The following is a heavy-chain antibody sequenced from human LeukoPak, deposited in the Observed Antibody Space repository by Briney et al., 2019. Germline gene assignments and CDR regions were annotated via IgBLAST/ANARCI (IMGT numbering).Heavy chain of an antibody. J-gene: IGHJ4*02. CDR3: AKGPDYGDYVTPFDY. V-gene: IGHV3-23*01. CDR1: GFTFSSYS. D-gene: IGHD4-17*01. CDR2: IGSGGSGGT. Sequence: GGSLRLSCAASGFTFSSYSMSWVRQVPGKGLEWVSVIGSGGSGGTSYADSVRGRFTMSRDNSKNTLFLQMNSLRAEDTAVYYCAKGPDYGDYVTPFDYWGQGTLVTASS.